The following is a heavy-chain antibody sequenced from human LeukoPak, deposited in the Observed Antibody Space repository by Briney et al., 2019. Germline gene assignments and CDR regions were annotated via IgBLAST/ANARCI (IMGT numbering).Heavy chain of an antibody. V-gene: IGHV1-2*02. D-gene: IGHD3-10*01. J-gene: IGHJ4*02. Sequence: ASVKVSCKASGYTFTGYYMHWVRQAPGQGLEWMGWINPNSGGTNYAQTFQGRVTMTRDTSISTAYMELSRLRSDDTAVYYCARGGNYYGSGRRAFDYWGQGTLVTVSS. CDR3: ARGGNYYGSGRRAFDY. CDR2: INPNSGGT. CDR1: GYTFTGYY.